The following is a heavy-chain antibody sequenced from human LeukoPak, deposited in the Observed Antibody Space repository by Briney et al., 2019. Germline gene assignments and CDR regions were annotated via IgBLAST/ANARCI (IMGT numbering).Heavy chain of an antibody. J-gene: IGHJ6*02. CDR3: ASWVMVRGLYGMDV. CDR1: GFTFSSYA. V-gene: IGHV3-30-3*01. Sequence: PGRSLRLSCAASGFTFSSYAMHWVRQAPGKGLEWVAVISYDGSNKYYADSVKGRFTISRDNSKNTLYLQMNSLRAEDTAVYYCASWVMVRGLYGMDVWGQGTTVTVSS. D-gene: IGHD3-10*01. CDR2: ISYDGSNK.